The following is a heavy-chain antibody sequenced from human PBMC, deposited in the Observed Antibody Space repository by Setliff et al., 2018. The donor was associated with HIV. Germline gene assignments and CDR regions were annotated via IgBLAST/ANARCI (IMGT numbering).Heavy chain of an antibody. CDR3: ARVSKTYWYSNPRDYYHHMDV. CDR1: GGSFSDYY. D-gene: IGHD2-8*02. V-gene: IGHV4-34*01. Sequence: SETLSLTCAVYGGSFSDYYWSWIRQPPGKGLGWIGEINHSGRTIQSPSLGSRVTISIDTSKNQFSLKLSSVSAADTAVYYCARVSKTYWYSNPRDYYHHMDVWGKGTTVTVSS. CDR2: INHSGRT. J-gene: IGHJ6*03.